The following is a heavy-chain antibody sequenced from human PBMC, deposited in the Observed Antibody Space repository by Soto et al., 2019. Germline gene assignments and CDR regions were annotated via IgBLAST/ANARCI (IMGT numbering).Heavy chain of an antibody. CDR3: ARDFWSGYFVY. CDR2: ISYDGRNK. D-gene: IGHD3-3*01. CDR1: GFTFSSYA. J-gene: IGHJ4*02. V-gene: IGHV3-30*04. Sequence: QVQLVESGGGVVQPGRSLRLSCAASGFTFSSYAMHWVRQAPGKGLEWVAVISYDGRNKYYADSVKGRFTISRDNSKNTLYLQMNSLRAEDTAVYYCARDFWSGYFVYWGQGTLVTVSS.